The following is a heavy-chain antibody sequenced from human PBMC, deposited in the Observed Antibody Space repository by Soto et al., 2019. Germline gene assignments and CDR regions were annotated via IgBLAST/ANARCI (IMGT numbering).Heavy chain of an antibody. CDR3: ARGHDPIVNYYFDY. CDR2: IYYSGST. D-gene: IGHD1-20*01. Sequence: QVQLQESGPGLVQPSQTLSLTCTVSGGSISSGGYYWSWIRQHPGKGLEWIGYIYYSGSTYYNPSLKSRVTISVDTSKNQFSLKLSSVTAADTAVYYCARGHDPIVNYYFDYWGQGTLVTVSS. CDR1: GGSISSGGYY. V-gene: IGHV4-31*03. J-gene: IGHJ4*02.